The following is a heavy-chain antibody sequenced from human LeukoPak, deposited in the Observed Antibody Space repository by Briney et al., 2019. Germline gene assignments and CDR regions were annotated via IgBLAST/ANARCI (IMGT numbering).Heavy chain of an antibody. V-gene: IGHV3-21*01. Sequence: GGSLRLSCAASGFTFRTYTMHWVRQAPGKGLQWVSSISSSSSYIYYEDSVKGRFTISRDNAKNSLYLQMNSLRAEDTAVYYCARDYGDYVYYYYYMDVWGKGTTVTVSS. D-gene: IGHD4-17*01. CDR2: ISSSSSYI. CDR3: ARDYGDYVYYYYYMDV. J-gene: IGHJ6*03. CDR1: GFTFRTYT.